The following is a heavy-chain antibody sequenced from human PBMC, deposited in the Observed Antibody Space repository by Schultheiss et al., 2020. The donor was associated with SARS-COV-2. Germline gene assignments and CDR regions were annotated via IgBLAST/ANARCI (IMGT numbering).Heavy chain of an antibody. CDR3: ARDPGVDGSGSS. V-gene: IGHV3-48*04. CDR1: GFTVSSNY. D-gene: IGHD3-10*01. CDR2: ISWNSGSI. J-gene: IGHJ4*02. Sequence: GGSLRLSCAASGFTVSSNYMSWVRQAPGKGLVWVSGISWNSGSIGYADSVKGRFTISRDNAKNSLYLQMNSLRAEDTAVYYCARDPGVDGSGSSWGQGTLVTVSS.